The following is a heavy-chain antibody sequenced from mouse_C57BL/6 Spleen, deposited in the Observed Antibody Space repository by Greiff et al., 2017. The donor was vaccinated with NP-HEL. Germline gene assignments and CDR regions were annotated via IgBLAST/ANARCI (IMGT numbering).Heavy chain of an antibody. CDR1: GYSFTDYN. CDR3: ARSFITTVVAKGYAMDY. D-gene: IGHD1-1*01. J-gene: IGHJ4*01. Sequence: VQLKESGPELVKPGASVKISCKASGYSFTDYNMNWVKQSNGKSLEWIGVINPNYGTTSYNQKFKGKATLTVDQSSSTAYMQLNSLTSEDSAVYYCARSFITTVVAKGYAMDYWGQGTSVTVSS. CDR2: INPNYGTT. V-gene: IGHV1-39*01.